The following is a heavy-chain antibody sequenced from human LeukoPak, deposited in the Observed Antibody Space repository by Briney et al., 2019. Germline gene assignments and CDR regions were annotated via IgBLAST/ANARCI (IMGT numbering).Heavy chain of an antibody. CDR2: VDPEDGET. Sequence: ASVKISCKVSGYTFTEYYMHWVQQAPGKGLEWMGLVDPEDGETIYAEKFQGRVTITADTSTDTAYMELSSLRSEDTAVYYCATVKNGGNYLFDYWGLGTLVTVSS. D-gene: IGHD1-7*01. V-gene: IGHV1-69-2*01. CDR1: GYTFTEYY. J-gene: IGHJ4*02. CDR3: ATVKNGGNYLFDY.